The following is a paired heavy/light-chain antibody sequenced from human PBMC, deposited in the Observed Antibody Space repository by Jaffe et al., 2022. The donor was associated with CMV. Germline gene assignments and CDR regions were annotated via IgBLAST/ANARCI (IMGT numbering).Heavy chain of an antibody. D-gene: IGHD6-19*01. J-gene: IGHJ5*01. Sequence: QITLKESGPTLVKPTQTLTLTCTLSGLSLTTSGVGVGWIRQPPGKALEWLAAIFWNDEKRYSPSLQNRLTITKDMSRNQVVLIMTDLDPVDTATYYCARRQDSSGWQWRFWFDSWGQGTLVTVSS. CDR1: GLSLTTSGVG. V-gene: IGHV2-5*01. CDR2: IFWNDEK. CDR3: ARRQDSSGWQWRFWFDS.
Light chain of an antibody. CDR2: DVS. J-gene: IGKJ4*01. Sequence: EIVLTQSPATLSLSLGERATLSCRASQSIGYSLAWYQQKPGQAPRLLISDVSNRVTGIPARFSGSGSGTDFTLTISSLEPEDSAVYYCQHRYSWPLSFGGGTKVEIK. CDR3: QHRYSWPLS. V-gene: IGKV3-11*01. CDR1: QSIGYS.